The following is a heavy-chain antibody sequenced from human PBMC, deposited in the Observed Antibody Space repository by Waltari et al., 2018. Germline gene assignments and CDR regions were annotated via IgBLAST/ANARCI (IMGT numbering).Heavy chain of an antibody. J-gene: IGHJ4*02. CDR3: AKESSYDSLEN. CDR1: GFAVCTRV. V-gene: IGHV3-23*01. Sequence: EVQLLESGGGLVQPGGFLMVSCAASGFAVCTRVMTGVSQAPGKGLGWVSGIVGSGTTTYYADSVKGRFTISRDNSRNILYLQMNSLRAEDTAIYFCAKESSYDSLENWGQGTLVTVSS. CDR2: IVGSGTTT. D-gene: IGHD3-22*01.